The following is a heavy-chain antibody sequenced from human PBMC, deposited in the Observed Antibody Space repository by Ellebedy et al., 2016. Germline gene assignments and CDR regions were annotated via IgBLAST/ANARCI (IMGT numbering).Heavy chain of an antibody. CDR1: GGSISRYY. V-gene: IGHV4-59*01. J-gene: IGHJ4*02. D-gene: IGHD3-10*01. CDR2: SYYTGTT. CDR3: ARIGGVSFGERPIDY. Sequence: SETLSLTCIVSGGSISRYYWSWIRQPPGRGLEWIGNSYYTGTTNYNPSLQSRVTISLAPSKNQFSLRLTSVTAADTDVYYCARIGGVSFGERPIDYWGQGTLVTVSS.